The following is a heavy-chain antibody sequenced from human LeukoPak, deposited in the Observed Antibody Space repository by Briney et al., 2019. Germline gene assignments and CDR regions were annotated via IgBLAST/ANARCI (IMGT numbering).Heavy chain of an antibody. J-gene: IGHJ5*02. CDR2: ISAYNKR. D-gene: IGHD4-17*01. CDR1: GYTFTSYG. CDR3: ARVSAPPDYGDYVSENWFDP. V-gene: IGHV1-18*01. Sequence: GASVKVSCKASGYTFTSYGINWVRQAPGQGLEWMGWISAYNKRNYAQKFQGRVTMTTDTSTGTAYMELRNLRSDDTAVYYCARVSAPPDYGDYVSENWFDPWGQGTLVTVSS.